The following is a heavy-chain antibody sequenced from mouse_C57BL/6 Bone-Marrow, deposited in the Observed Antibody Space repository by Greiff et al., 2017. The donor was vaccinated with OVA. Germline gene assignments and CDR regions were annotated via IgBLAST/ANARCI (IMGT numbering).Heavy chain of an antibody. CDR3: AREGYGSSYHFDY. J-gene: IGHJ2*01. D-gene: IGHD1-1*01. CDR2: INYDGSST. CDR1: GFTFSDYY. Sequence: DVQLQESEGGLVQPGSSMKLSCTASGFTFSDYYMAWVRQVPEKGLEWVANINYDGSSTYYLDSLKSRFIISRDNAKNILYLQMSSLKSEDTATYYCAREGYGSSYHFDYWGQGTTLTVSS. V-gene: IGHV5-16*01.